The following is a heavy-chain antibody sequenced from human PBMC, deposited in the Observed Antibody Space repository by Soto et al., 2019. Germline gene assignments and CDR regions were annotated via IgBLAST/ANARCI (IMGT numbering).Heavy chain of an antibody. CDR3: AREMGAGGYYYYAMDV. D-gene: IGHD1-26*01. CDR2: ISAYNGNT. CDR1: GYTFTSYG. Sequence: QVKLVQSGAEVKKPGASVKVSCKASGYTFTSYGISWVRQAPGQGLEWMGWISAYNGNTNYAQKLQGRVTMTTDPSSSTAYMELRSLRSDDTAVYNCAREMGAGGYYYYAMDVWGQGTTVTVSA. V-gene: IGHV1-18*01. J-gene: IGHJ6*01.